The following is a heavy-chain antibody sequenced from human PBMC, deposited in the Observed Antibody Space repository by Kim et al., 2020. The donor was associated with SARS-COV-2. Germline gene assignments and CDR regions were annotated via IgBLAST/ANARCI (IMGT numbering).Heavy chain of an antibody. V-gene: IGHV3-11*01. Sequence: GSSTDYADSGNGRFTISRDSAKRSVSLQMTSLTPEDTAVYYCVREPSNWGQGTLVTVSS. CDR2: GSST. CDR3: VREPSN. J-gene: IGHJ4*02.